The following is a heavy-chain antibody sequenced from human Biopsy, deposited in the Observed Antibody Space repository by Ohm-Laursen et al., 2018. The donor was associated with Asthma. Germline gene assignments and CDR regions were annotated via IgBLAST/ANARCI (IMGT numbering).Heavy chain of an antibody. J-gene: IGHJ5*02. CDR2: IHYSGST. CDR1: GASIKTVDHY. V-gene: IGHV4-30-4*01. CDR3: ARASVAASSNWFDP. D-gene: IGHD6-19*01. Sequence: TLSLTCTASGASIKTVDHYWSWLRQPPGKGLEWFGFIHYSGSTSYNPSLKGGVTISVDTSKNQFSLKLSSVTAADTAVYYCARASVAASSNWFDPWGQGTLVTVSS.